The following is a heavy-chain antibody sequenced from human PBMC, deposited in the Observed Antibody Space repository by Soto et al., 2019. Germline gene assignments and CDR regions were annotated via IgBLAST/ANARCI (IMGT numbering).Heavy chain of an antibody. D-gene: IGHD6-13*01. J-gene: IGHJ4*02. Sequence: ASVKVSCKASGYTFTSYYMHWVRQAPGQGLEWMGIINPSGGSTSYAQKFQGRVTMTRDTSTSTVHMELSSLRSEDTAVYYCARAWGIAAAIDYWGQGTLVTVSS. V-gene: IGHV1-46*03. CDR3: ARAWGIAAAIDY. CDR1: GYTFTSYY. CDR2: INPSGGST.